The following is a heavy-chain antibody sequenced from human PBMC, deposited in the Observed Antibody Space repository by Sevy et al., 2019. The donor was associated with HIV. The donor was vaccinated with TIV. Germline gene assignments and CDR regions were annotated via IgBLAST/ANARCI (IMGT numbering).Heavy chain of an antibody. D-gene: IGHD3-16*02. CDR1: GFTFSSYA. V-gene: IGHV3-23*01. Sequence: GESLKISCAASGFTFSSYAMSWVRQAPGKGLEWVSAISGSGGSTYYAASVKGRFTISRDNSKNTLYLQMNSLRAEDTAVYYCAKGVTFGGVIQFNYFDYWGQGTLVTVSS. CDR3: AKGVTFGGVIQFNYFDY. J-gene: IGHJ4*02. CDR2: ISGSGGST.